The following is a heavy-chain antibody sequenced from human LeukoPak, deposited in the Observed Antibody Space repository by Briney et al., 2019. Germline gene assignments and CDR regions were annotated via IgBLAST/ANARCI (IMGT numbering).Heavy chain of an antibody. V-gene: IGHV4-39*01. D-gene: IGHD6-19*01. CDR3: ARQGTYSSAIGMGY. CDR2: IYSSVST. Sequence: SETLSLTCTVSGGSISSNAYYWAWIRQPPGKGLEWIGSIYSSVSTYYNPSLKSRVTISVDTSKNQFSLRLSSVTAADTAVYYCARQGTYSSAIGMGYWGQGTLVTVSS. CDR1: GGSISSNAYY. J-gene: IGHJ4*02.